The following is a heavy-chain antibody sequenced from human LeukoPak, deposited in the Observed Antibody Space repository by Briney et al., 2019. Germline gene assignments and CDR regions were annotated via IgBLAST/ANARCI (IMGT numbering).Heavy chain of an antibody. CDR2: IIPIFGTA. D-gene: IGHD4-23*01. J-gene: IGHJ4*02. CDR3: ARDVYGGKSGWPQVFDY. CDR1: GGTFSSYA. V-gene: IGHV1-69*13. Sequence: GASVKVSCKASGGTFSSYAISWVRQAPGQGLEWMGGIIPIFGTANYAQKFQGRVTITADESTSTAYMELSSLRSEDAAVYYCARDVYGGKSGWPQVFDYWGQGTLVTVSS.